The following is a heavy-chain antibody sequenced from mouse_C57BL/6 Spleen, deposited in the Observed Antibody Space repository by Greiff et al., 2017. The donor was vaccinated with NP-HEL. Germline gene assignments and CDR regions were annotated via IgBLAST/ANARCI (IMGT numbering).Heavy chain of an antibody. CDR3: ARGESYYDYDYYAMDY. D-gene: IGHD2-4*01. CDR2: INPSNGGT. J-gene: IGHJ4*01. CDR1: GYTFTSYW. V-gene: IGHV1-53*01. Sequence: VQLQQPGTELVKPGASVKLSCKASGYTFTSYWMHWVKQRPGQGLEWIGNINPSNGGTNYNEKFKSKATLTVDKSSSTAYMQLSSLTSEDSAVYYCARGESYYDYDYYAMDYWGQGTSVTVSS.